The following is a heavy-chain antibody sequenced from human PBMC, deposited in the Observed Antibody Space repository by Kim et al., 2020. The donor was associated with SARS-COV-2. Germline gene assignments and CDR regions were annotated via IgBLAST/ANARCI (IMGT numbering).Heavy chain of an antibody. V-gene: IGHV6-1*01. D-gene: IGHD6-19*01. CDR3: ARDLRVAGTGGIGWFAP. CDR2: TYYRYKWYN. J-gene: IGHJ5*02. CDR1: GDSVSSNSAA. Sequence: SQTLSLTCAISGDSVSSNSAAWNWIRQSPSRGLEWLGRTYYRYKWYNDYAVSVKSRITINPDTSKNQFSLQLNSVTPEDTAVYYCARDLRVAGTGGIGWFAPWGPVTLVTVSS.